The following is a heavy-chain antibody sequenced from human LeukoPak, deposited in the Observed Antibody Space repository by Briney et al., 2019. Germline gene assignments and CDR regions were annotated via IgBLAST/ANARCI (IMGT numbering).Heavy chain of an antibody. CDR3: ARKHIVVVTAPFYGMDV. V-gene: IGHV3-21*01. CDR1: GFTFSSYS. Sequence: GGSLRLSCAASGFTFSSYSMNWVRQAPGKGLEWVSSISSSSSYIYYADSVKGRFTISRDNAKNSLYLQMNSLRAEDTAVYYCARKHIVVVTAPFYGMDVWGQGTTVTVSS. CDR2: ISSSSSYI. J-gene: IGHJ6*02. D-gene: IGHD2-21*02.